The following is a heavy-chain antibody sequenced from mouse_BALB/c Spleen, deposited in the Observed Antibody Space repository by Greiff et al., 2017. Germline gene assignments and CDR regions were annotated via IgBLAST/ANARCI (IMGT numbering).Heavy chain of an antibody. J-gene: IGHJ2*01. CDR2: ISYSGST. CDR1: GYSITSDYA. CDR3: AREKIYDGYYADY. D-gene: IGHD2-3*01. V-gene: IGHV3-2*02. Sequence: EVKVEESGPGLVKPSQSLSLTCTVTGYSITSDYAWNWIRQFPGNKLEWMGYISYSGSTSYNPSLKSRISITRDTSKNQFFLQLNSVTTEDTATYYCAREKIYDGYYADYWGQGTTLTVSS.